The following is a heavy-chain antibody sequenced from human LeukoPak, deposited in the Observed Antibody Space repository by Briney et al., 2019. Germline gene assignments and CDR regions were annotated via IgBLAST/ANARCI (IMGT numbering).Heavy chain of an antibody. J-gene: IGHJ4*02. D-gene: IGHD3-10*01. CDR1: GFKFDDYG. V-gene: IGHV3-9*01. Sequence: GGSLRLSCTASGFKFDDYGMTWVRQAPGKGPEWVSGISWNSGSIGYADSVKGRFTISRDNAKKSLYLQMNSLRPEDTTFYYCAKDTDGLSGWGCFDCWGQGTLVTVSS. CDR3: AKDTDGLSGWGCFDC. CDR2: ISWNSGSI.